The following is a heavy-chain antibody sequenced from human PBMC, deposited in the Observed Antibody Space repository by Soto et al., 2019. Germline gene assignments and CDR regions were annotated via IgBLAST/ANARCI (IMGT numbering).Heavy chain of an antibody. D-gene: IGHD3-10*01. CDR2: INADNGDT. V-gene: IGHV1-18*01. J-gene: IGHJ5*02. CDR3: TRDLAWGTQTIGYSGSETYYNNCLDP. CDR1: GYTFANYV. Sequence: ASVKVSCKASGYTFANYVFIWVRQPPGQGFEFLGWINADNGDTNYAQRLQGRLTLTADISTDTAFTDLRNLRSDATAVYYCTRDLAWGTQTIGYSGSETYYNNCLDPWGQGTLVTVS.